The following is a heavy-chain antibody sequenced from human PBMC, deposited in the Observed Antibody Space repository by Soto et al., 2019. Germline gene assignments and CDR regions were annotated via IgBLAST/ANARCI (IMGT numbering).Heavy chain of an antibody. D-gene: IGHD4-17*01. CDR2: ISAYNGNT. CDR1: GYTFTSYG. Sequence: ASVKVSCKASGYTFTSYGISWVRQAPGQGLEWMGWISAYNGNTNYAQKLQGRVTMTTDTSTSTAYMELRSLRSDDTAVYYCARGPYGDYWQYYFDYWGQGTLVTVSS. V-gene: IGHV1-18*01. CDR3: ARGPYGDYWQYYFDY. J-gene: IGHJ4*02.